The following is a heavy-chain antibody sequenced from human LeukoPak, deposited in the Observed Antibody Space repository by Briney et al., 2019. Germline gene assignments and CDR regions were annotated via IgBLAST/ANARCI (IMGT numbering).Heavy chain of an antibody. Sequence: PSETLSLTCAVYGGSFSGYYYTWIRQPPGKGLEWVGYIYYSGSTNYNPSLKSRVTISVDTSKNQFSLRLSSVTAADTAVYYCAGSGSGSYYSPWYFDLWGRGTLVTVSS. CDR3: AGSGSGSYYSPWYFDL. CDR2: IYYSGST. V-gene: IGHV4-59*01. CDR1: GGSFSGYY. D-gene: IGHD3-10*01. J-gene: IGHJ2*01.